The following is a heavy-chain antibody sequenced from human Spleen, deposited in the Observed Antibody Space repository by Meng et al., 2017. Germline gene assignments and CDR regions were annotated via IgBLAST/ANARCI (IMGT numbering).Heavy chain of an antibody. CDR1: GFTFSSYA. CDR3: ARWWNASDY. V-gene: IGHV3-48*04. J-gene: IGHJ4*02. Sequence: EVRLLESGGVLVPPGGSLGLSCAASGFTFSSYAMNWVRQAPGKGLEWVSYISSSGSTIYYADSVKGRFTISRDNAKNSLYLQMNSLRAEDTALYHCARWWNASDYWGQGTLVTVSS. CDR2: ISSSGSTI. D-gene: IGHD1-1*01.